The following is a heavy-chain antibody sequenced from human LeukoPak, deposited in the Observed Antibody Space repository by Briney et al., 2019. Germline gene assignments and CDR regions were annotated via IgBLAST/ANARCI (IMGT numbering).Heavy chain of an antibody. J-gene: IGHJ4*02. D-gene: IGHD6-13*01. CDR2: ISYDGSNK. CDR3: AKDQGAAAADY. V-gene: IGHV3-30*18. CDR1: GFTFSSYG. Sequence: GGSLRLSCAASGFTFSSYGMHWVRQAPGKGLEWVAVISYDGSNKHYADSVKGRFTISRDNSKNTLYLQMNSLRAEDTAVYYCAKDQGAAAADYWGQGTLVTVSS.